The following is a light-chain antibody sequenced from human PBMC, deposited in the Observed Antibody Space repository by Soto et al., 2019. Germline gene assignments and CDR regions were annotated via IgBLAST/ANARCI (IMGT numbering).Light chain of an antibody. J-gene: IGLJ1*01. V-gene: IGLV2-23*01. CDR3: CSYAGTNTFV. Sequence: QSALTQPASVSGSPGQSITISCTGTSSDVGSYNLVSWYQQHPGKAPKLMIYEGNKRPSGVFNRFSGSKSANTASLTISGLQTEDEADYYCCSYAGTNTFVFGTGTKVTV. CDR1: SSDVGSYNL. CDR2: EGN.